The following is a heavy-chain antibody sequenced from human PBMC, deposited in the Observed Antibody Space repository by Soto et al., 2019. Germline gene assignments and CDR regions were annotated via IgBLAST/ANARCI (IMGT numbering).Heavy chain of an antibody. D-gene: IGHD1-7*01. J-gene: IGHJ4*02. CDR1: GFSFSNYA. V-gene: IGHV3-66*01. CDR2: ISSGGSA. Sequence: GGSLRLSCAASGFSFSNYAMNWVRQAPGKGLEWVSLISSGGSAYYADSVKGRFTISRDTSKNTLSLQMNSLRVEDTAVYYCVSGELRPRYGYWGQGTLVTVSS. CDR3: VSGELRPRYGY.